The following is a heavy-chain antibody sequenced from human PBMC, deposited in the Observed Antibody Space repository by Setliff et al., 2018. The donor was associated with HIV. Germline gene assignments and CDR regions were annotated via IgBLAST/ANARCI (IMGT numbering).Heavy chain of an antibody. CDR1: GGSIISSTYF. J-gene: IGHJ4*02. V-gene: IGHV4-39*01. CDR3: ARLLVAGMLFDY. CDR2: IYYSGST. Sequence: ASETLSLTCTVSGGSIISSTYFWGWIRQPPGKGLECIGNIYYSGSTSYNPSLKSRVTISVDTSKNQFSLKLSSVTAADTAVYYCARLLVAGMLFDYRGQGTLVTVSS. D-gene: IGHD2-15*01.